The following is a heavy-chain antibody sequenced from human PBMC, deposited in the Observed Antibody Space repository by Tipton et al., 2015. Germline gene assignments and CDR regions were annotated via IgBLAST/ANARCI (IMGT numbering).Heavy chain of an antibody. V-gene: IGHV3-7*01. D-gene: IGHD2-2*01. J-gene: IGHJ6*02. CDR3: AKWEDILVLPAGVMDV. CDR1: GFTFSSYW. Sequence: SLRLSCAASGFTFSSYWMTWVRQAPGKGLEWVANIKQDGSEKYYVDSVKGRFTISRDNAKNSLYLQMNSLRAEDTAVYYCAKWEDILVLPAGVMDVWGQGTTVTVSS. CDR2: IKQDGSEK.